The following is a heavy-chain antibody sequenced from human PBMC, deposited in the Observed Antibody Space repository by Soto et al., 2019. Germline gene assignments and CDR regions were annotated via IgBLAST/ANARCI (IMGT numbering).Heavy chain of an antibody. CDR2: IYFTGNT. V-gene: IGHV4-31*03. Sequence: PSETLSLTCTVSGASINSGGYYWNWVRLLPGRGLEWIGYIYFTGNTYYNPSLESRVTISLDTPQNQFSLKLNSVSAADTAVYYCVSGDACGVLLAYWGQGAMVTVYS. CDR3: VSGDACGVLLAY. CDR1: GASINSGGYY. J-gene: IGHJ4*02. D-gene: IGHD2-21*02.